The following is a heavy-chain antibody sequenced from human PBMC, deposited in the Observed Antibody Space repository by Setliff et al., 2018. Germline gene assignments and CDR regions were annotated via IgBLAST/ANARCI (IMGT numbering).Heavy chain of an antibody. CDR1: GFTFSTYW. CDR3: ASAGHSGSWFPFDAFHI. CDR2: ISTDGSSI. Sequence: GGSLRLSCVTSGFTFSTYWMHWVRQAPGQGLVWVARISTDGSSITYADSVKGRFTISRDNARNTLYLQMNSLTAEDTAVYYCASAGHSGSWFPFDAFHIWGQGTMVTVSS. J-gene: IGHJ3*02. D-gene: IGHD6-13*01. V-gene: IGHV3-74*03.